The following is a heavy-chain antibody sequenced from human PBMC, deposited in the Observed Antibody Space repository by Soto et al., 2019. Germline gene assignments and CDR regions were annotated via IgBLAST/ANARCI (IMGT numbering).Heavy chain of an antibody. V-gene: IGHV1-3*01. Sequence: GASVKVSCKASGYTFASYAMHWVRQAPGQRLEWMGWINAGNGNTKYSQKFQGRVTITRDTSASTAYMELSSLRSEDTAVYYCARDFTGSYLGLDYWGQGTLVTVSS. CDR2: INAGNGNT. D-gene: IGHD1-26*01. J-gene: IGHJ4*02. CDR3: ARDFTGSYLGLDY. CDR1: GYTFASYA.